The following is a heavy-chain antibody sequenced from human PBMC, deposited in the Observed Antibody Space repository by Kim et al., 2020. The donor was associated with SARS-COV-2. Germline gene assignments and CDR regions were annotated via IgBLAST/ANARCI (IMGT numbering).Heavy chain of an antibody. V-gene: IGHV3-21*01. CDR1: GFNLSDNS. CDR3: ARGQSSSLWRFNAMAV. Sequence: GGSLRLSCAASGFNLSDNSMNWVRQAPGKGLEWVSSISTSGSYIYYADSVKGRFTISRDNANNFLYLQMNGLGAEDTAVYYCARGQSSSLWRFNAMAVWCRGTTVPVPS. CDR2: ISTSGSYI. D-gene: IGHD3-3*01. J-gene: IGHJ6*02.